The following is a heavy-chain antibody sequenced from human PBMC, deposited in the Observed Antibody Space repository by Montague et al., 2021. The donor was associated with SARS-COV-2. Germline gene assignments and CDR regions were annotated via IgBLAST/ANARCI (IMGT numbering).Heavy chain of an antibody. Sequence: SETLSLTCTVTGDSVISDKYYWSWIRQPPGKGLEWIGFIYDSGSTGYNPSLHSRVTITIDTSKNQFSLNLMSVTPADTAVYYCVKASGYPWGQGTLVTVSS. V-gene: IGHV4-61*01. J-gene: IGHJ5*02. CDR2: IYDSGST. CDR3: VKASGYP. D-gene: IGHD3-22*01. CDR1: GDSVISDKYY.